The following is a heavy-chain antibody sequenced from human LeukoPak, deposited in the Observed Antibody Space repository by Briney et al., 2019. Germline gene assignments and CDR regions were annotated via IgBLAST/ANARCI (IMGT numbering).Heavy chain of an antibody. CDR3: ARLGYTYGYAFDA. CDR2: INHSGST. D-gene: IGHD5-18*01. Sequence: SETLSLTCAVYGGSFSGYYWSWIRQPPGKGLEWIGEINHSGSTNYNPSLKSRVTMSLDTSKSQFSLKLSSVIAADTAVYYCARLGYTYGYAFDAWGQGTLVTVSS. V-gene: IGHV4-34*01. CDR1: GGSFSGYY. J-gene: IGHJ4*02.